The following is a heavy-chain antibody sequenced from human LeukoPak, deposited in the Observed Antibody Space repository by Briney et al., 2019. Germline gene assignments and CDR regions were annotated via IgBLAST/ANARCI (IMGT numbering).Heavy chain of an antibody. CDR1: GGSISSGGYY. CDR3: ARDGPRVGLDCGGDCYYWYFDI. J-gene: IGHJ2*01. Sequence: SQTLSLTCTVSGGSISSGGYYWSWIRQHPGKGLEWIGYIYYSGSTNYNPSLKSRVTISVDTSKNQFSLKLNSVTAADTAVYYCARDGPRVGLDCGGDCYYWYFDIWGRGTLVTVSS. V-gene: IGHV4-61*08. CDR2: IYYSGST. D-gene: IGHD2-21*02.